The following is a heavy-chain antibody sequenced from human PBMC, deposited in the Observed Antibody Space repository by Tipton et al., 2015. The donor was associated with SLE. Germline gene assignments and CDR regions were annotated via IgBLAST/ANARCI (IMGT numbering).Heavy chain of an antibody. CDR2: IYYSGNT. D-gene: IGHD2-21*02. Sequence: TLSLTCTVSGGSISSSSYYWGWIRQPPGKGLEWIGSIYYSGNTYYSPSLKSRVTISVDTSNNQFSLKLSSVTAADTAVYYCARRTGGVTLGYWGQGTLVTVSS. J-gene: IGHJ4*02. V-gene: IGHV4-39*07. CDR3: ARRTGGVTLGY. CDR1: GGSISSSSYY.